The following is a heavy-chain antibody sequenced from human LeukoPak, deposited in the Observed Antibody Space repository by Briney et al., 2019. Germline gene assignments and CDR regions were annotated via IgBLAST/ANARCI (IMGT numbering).Heavy chain of an antibody. CDR1: GFTFNSYW. CDR3: ASHSSGWFG. CDR2: IKPDGSEE. D-gene: IGHD6-19*01. J-gene: IGHJ4*02. Sequence: SGGSLRLSCATSGFTFNSYWMSWVRQAPGKGLEWVANIKPDGSEEYYVASVTGRFTISRDNAKNSLYLQMNSLRADDTAVYYCASHSSGWFGWGQGTLVTVSS. V-gene: IGHV3-7*01.